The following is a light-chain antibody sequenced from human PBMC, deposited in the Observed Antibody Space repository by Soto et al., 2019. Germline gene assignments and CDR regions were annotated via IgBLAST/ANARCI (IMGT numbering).Light chain of an antibody. Sequence: EIVLTQSPGTLSSSPVERVTLSCRASQSVTNNYLAWYQQKPGQAPRLLIYGASSRATGIPDRFSGSGSGTDFTLTISRLEPEDFAVYYCQQYGSSPIFGQGTKVDIK. CDR2: GAS. J-gene: IGKJ1*01. V-gene: IGKV3-20*01. CDR1: QSVTNNY. CDR3: QQYGSSPI.